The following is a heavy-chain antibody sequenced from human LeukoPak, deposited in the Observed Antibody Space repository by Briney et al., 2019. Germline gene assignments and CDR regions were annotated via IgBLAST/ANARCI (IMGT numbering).Heavy chain of an antibody. Sequence: SETLSLTCAVYGVTFSGYYWSWIRQPPGKGLEWIGEINHSGSTNYNPFLKSRVTISVDTSKNQFSLKLSSVTAADTAVYYCARVSSGWSWGQGTLVTVSS. V-gene: IGHV4-34*01. CDR2: INHSGST. D-gene: IGHD6-19*01. CDR1: GVTFSGYY. J-gene: IGHJ5*02. CDR3: ARVSSGWS.